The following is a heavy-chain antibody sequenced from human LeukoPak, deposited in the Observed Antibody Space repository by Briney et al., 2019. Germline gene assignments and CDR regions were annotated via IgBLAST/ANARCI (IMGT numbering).Heavy chain of an antibody. CDR2: ISGSGGST. J-gene: IGHJ4*02. CDR1: GFTFSSYA. Sequence: GGSLRLSCAASGFTFSSYAMSWVRQAPGKGLEWVSAISGSGGSTYYADSVKGRFTISRVNSKNTLYLQMNSLRAEDTAVYYCARYDFWSGYSPIDYWGQGTLVTVSS. D-gene: IGHD3-3*01. V-gene: IGHV3-23*01. CDR3: ARYDFWSGYSPIDY.